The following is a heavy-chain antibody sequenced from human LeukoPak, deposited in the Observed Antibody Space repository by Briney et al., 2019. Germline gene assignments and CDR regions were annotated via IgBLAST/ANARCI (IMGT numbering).Heavy chain of an antibody. CDR1: GFTFSSYW. D-gene: IGHD3-3*01. V-gene: IGHV3-74*01. CDR3: ARGSDYDFWSGPSGTSYWYFDL. CDR2: INSDGSST. Sequence: GGSLRLSCAASGFTFSSYWMHWVRQAPGKGLVWVSRINSDGSSTSYADSVKGRFTISRDNAKNTLYLQMNSLRAEDTAVYYCARGSDYDFWSGPSGTSYWYFDLWGRGTLVTVSS. J-gene: IGHJ2*01.